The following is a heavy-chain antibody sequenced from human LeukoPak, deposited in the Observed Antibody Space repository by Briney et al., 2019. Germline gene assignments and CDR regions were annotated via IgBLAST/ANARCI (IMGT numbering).Heavy chain of an antibody. Sequence: GGSPRLSCAASGFTFSTYWMSWVRQAPGTGLEWVASIKQDGSEKSYVDSVKGRFTISRDNAKNSLYLQMNSLRAEDTAVYYCARDRTASGWLTYYFAYWGQGALVTVSS. V-gene: IGHV3-7*01. CDR2: IKQDGSEK. CDR3: ARDRTASGWLTYYFAY. D-gene: IGHD6-19*01. CDR1: GFTFSTYW. J-gene: IGHJ4*02.